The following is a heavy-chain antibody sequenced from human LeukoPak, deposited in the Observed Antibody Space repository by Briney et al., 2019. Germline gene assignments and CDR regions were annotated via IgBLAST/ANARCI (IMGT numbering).Heavy chain of an antibody. V-gene: IGHV3-33*06. CDR3: AKDGDRGEYYYYYYMDV. D-gene: IGHD3-10*01. CDR1: GFTFSSYG. J-gene: IGHJ6*03. Sequence: PGGSLRLSCAASGFTFSSYGMHWVRQAPGKGLEWVAVIWYDGSNKYYVDSVKGRFTISRDDSKNTLYLQMNSLRAEDTAVYYCAKDGDRGEYYYYYYMDVWGKGTTATVSS. CDR2: IWYDGSNK.